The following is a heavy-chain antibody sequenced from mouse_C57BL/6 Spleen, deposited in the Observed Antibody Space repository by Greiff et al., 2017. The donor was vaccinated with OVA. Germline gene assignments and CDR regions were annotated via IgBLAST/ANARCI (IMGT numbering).Heavy chain of an antibody. V-gene: IGHV1-80*01. CDR2: IYPGDGDT. J-gene: IGHJ4*01. CDR1: GYAFSSYW. Sequence: VQLQQSGAELVKPGASVKISCKASGYAFSSYWMNWVKQRPGKGLEWIGQIYPGDGDTNYNGKFKGKATLTADKASSTAYMQLSSLTSEDSAVYFCARYGSRYYAMDYWGQGTSVTVSS. D-gene: IGHD1-1*01. CDR3: ARYGSRYYAMDY.